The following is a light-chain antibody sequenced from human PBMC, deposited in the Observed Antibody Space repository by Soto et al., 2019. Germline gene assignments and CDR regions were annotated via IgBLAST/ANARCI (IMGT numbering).Light chain of an antibody. J-gene: IGLJ1*01. CDR2: EVR. CDR3: SSSTSSSPLV. Sequence: QSALTQPASVSGSPGQSITISCTGTASDVGAYDYVSWYQQHPGKPPKLLIFEVRDRPSGVSNRFSGSKSGNTASLTISGLQPEDEADYFCSSSTSSSPLVFGTVTKLTVL. CDR1: ASDVGAYDY. V-gene: IGLV2-14*01.